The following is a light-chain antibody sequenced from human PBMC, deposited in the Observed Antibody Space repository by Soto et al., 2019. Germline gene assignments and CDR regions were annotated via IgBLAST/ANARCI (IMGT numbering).Light chain of an antibody. J-gene: IGKJ1*01. CDR1: QSVNSRY. CDR3: QQYGSSPRT. CDR2: EAS. V-gene: IGKV3-20*01. Sequence: DIVLTQSPATLSLTPGQGCSLSCRASQSVNSRYLAWYQVKNGQAPRXXIYEASSRATGIPDRFSGIVSGTDLTINIRRLEPEDGAVYEGQQYGSSPRTFGQGTKVYIK.